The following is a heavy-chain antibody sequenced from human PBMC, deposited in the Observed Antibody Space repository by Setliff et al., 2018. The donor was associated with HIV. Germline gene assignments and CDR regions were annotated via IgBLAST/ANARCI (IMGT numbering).Heavy chain of an antibody. Sequence: PSETLSLTCAVSGASFVGDSHWSWIRQTPERGLEWIAYFMYTDIHYVNYLNYRNPSLASRLSISVDKSKNQFSLTLSSVTAADTAVYYCARARSDWYNVRPYYFDLWGQGTQVTVSS. CDR3: ARARSDWYNVRPYYFDL. CDR2: FMYTDIHYVNYLN. J-gene: IGHJ4*02. V-gene: IGHV4-30-4*01. CDR1: GASFVGDSH. D-gene: IGHD6-19*01.